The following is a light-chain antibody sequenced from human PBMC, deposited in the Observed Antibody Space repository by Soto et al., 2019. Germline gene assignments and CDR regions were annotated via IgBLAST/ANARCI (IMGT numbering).Light chain of an antibody. Sequence: EIVLTQSPGTLSLSPGERATLSCRASQSVSSSYLAWYQQKPGQAPRLLIYGTSSRATAIPDRFSGSGSGTDFTLTISRLEPEDSEVYYCQQYGSSSWTFGQGTKV. CDR1: QSVSSSY. V-gene: IGKV3-20*01. CDR2: GTS. CDR3: QQYGSSSWT. J-gene: IGKJ1*01.